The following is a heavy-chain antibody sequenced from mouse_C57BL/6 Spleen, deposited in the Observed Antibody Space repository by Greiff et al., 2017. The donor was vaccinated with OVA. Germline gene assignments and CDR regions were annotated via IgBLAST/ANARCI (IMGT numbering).Heavy chain of an antibody. CDR3: ARIQTSTGGFAY. V-gene: IGHV1-55*01. J-gene: IGHJ3*01. D-gene: IGHD1-1*01. Sequence: QVQLQQPGAELVKPGASVKMSCKASGYTFTSYWITWVKQRPGQGLEWIGDIYPGSGSTNYNEKFKSKATLTVDTSSSTAYMQLSSLTSEDSAVYYCARIQTSTGGFAYWGQGTLVTVSA. CDR2: IYPGSGST. CDR1: GYTFTSYW.